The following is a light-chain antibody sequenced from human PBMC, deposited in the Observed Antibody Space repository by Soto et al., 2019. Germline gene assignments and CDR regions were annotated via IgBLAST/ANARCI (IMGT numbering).Light chain of an antibody. Sequence: EIVLTQSPATLSLSPGERATLSCRASQSVSSYLACYQQKPGQAPRLLISDASNRATGIPARFSGSGSGTDFTLTISSLEPADFAVYYCQHRSEWPVSFGQGTRLEIK. J-gene: IGKJ5*01. CDR2: DAS. V-gene: IGKV3-11*01. CDR1: QSVSSY. CDR3: QHRSEWPVS.